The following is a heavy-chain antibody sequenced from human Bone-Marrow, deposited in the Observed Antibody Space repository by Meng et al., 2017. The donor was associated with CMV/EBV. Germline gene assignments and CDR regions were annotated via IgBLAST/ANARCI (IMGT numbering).Heavy chain of an antibody. J-gene: IGHJ6*02. V-gene: IGHV1-18*04. CDR1: GYTFTGYY. CDR3: ARDNRAIAAAGFYYHYYGMDV. D-gene: IGHD6-13*01. Sequence: ASVKVSCKGSGYTFTGYYMYWVRQAPGQGLEWMGWISAYNGNTNDAQKLQGRVTMTSDTSTSTAYMELRSLRSHDTAVYYCARDNRAIAAAGFYYHYYGMDVWGQGTTVTVSS. CDR2: ISAYNGNT.